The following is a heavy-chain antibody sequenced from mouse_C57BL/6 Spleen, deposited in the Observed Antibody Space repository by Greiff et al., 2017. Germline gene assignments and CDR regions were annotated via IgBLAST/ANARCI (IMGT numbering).Heavy chain of an antibody. J-gene: IGHJ1*03. Sequence: VQLQQSGPELVKPGASVKIPCKASGYTFTDYNMDWVKQSHGKSLEWIGDINPNNGGTIYNQKFKGKATLTVDKSSSTAYMELRSLTSEDTAVYYCARRGKTYPDWYFDVWGTGTTVTVSS. V-gene: IGHV1-18*01. CDR2: INPNNGGT. CDR1: GYTFTDYN. CDR3: ARRGKTYPDWYFDV.